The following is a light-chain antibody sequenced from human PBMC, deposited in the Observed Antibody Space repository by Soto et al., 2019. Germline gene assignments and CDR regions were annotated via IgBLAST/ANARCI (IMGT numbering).Light chain of an antibody. CDR1: HDISNH. CDR2: DAS. J-gene: IGKJ1*01. V-gene: IGKV1-33*01. Sequence: DIQMTQSPSSLSASVGDRVTITCQASHDISNHLNWYQQKPGKAPKLLIYDASNLQTGVPSRFGGSGSGTDFTFTISSLQPEDIATYYCQQYDNLPTWTFGQGTKVEIK. CDR3: QQYDNLPTWT.